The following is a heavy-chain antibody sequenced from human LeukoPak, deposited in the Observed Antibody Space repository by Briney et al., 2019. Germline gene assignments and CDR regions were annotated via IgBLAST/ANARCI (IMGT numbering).Heavy chain of an antibody. CDR3: TRMTTGHDY. D-gene: IGHD4-17*01. V-gene: IGHV4-34*04. J-gene: IGHJ4*02. CDR2: INHSGYT. Sequence: SETLSLTCAVSGVSFDDYYWAWVRQTPGKGLEWIGEINHSGYTNDSPSLKSRATLSVDTSRKQFSLNLRSVTVADAGIYYCTRMTTGHDYWGQGTLGTVSS. CDR1: GVSFDDYY.